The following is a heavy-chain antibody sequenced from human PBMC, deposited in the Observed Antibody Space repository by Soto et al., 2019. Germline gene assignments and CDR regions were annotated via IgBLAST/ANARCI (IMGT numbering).Heavy chain of an antibody. CDR2: ISGSGGST. D-gene: IGHD6-19*01. CDR1: GFTFSSYA. J-gene: IGHJ3*02. Sequence: AGGSLRLSCAASGFTFSSYAMSWVRQAPGKGLEWVSAISGSGGSTYYADSVKGRFTISRDNSKNTLYLQMNSLRAEDTAVYYCAKDDPYSSGWIDAFDIWGQGTMVT. V-gene: IGHV3-23*01. CDR3: AKDDPYSSGWIDAFDI.